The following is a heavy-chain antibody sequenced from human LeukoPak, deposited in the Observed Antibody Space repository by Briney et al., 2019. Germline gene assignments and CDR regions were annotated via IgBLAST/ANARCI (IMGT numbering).Heavy chain of an antibody. CDR2: VYASGAN. V-gene: IGHV4-59*02. J-gene: IGHJ4*02. CDR3: ARDNVGSLDF. Sequence: SETLSLTCSVSGGSVTSHGWSWVRQPPGKGLEWIGYVYASGANSDNCNPSLKNRITISVDTSRNQFSLRLNSVTAADTAIYYCARDNVGSLDFWGQGILVTVSS. D-gene: IGHD3-10*01. CDR1: GGSVTSHG.